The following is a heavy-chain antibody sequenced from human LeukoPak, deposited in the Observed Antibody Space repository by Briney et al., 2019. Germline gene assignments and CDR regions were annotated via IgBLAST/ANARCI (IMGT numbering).Heavy chain of an antibody. CDR2: ISSSGSTI. CDR1: GFTFSSYE. J-gene: IGHJ6*02. Sequence: GGSLRLSCAASGFTFSSYEMNWVRQAPGKGLEWVSYISSSGSTIYYADSVKGRFTISRDNAKNSLYLQMNSLRAEDTAVYYCAREEVDTGNYYYYYGMDVWGQGTTVTVSS. D-gene: IGHD3-10*01. CDR3: AREEVDTGNYYYYYGMDV. V-gene: IGHV3-48*03.